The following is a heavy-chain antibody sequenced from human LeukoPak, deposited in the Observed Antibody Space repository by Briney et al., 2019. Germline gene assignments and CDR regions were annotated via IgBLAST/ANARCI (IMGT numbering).Heavy chain of an antibody. Sequence: ASVKVSCKASGYTCTSYYMHWVRQAPGQGLEWMGIINPSGGSTGYAQKFQGRVTMTRDTSTSTVYMELSSLRSADTAVYYCARDRLHAAHFDYWGQGTLVTVSS. D-gene: IGHD2-15*01. CDR1: GYTCTSYY. CDR2: INPSGGST. V-gene: IGHV1-46*01. CDR3: ARDRLHAAHFDY. J-gene: IGHJ4*02.